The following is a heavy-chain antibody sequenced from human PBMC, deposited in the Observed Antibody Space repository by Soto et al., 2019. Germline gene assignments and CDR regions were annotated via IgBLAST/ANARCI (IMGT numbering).Heavy chain of an antibody. V-gene: IGHV1-3*01. D-gene: IGHD2-15*01. CDR3: ARGCSGGICYVFDY. CDR1: GYTFTTYA. Sequence: GASVKVSCKASGYTFTTYAMHWVRQAPGQRLEWMGWINAGNGNTKYSQKFQGRVTITRDTSAITAYMELSSLRSEDTAVYFCARGCSGGICYVFDYWGQGTLVTVSS. CDR2: INAGNGNT. J-gene: IGHJ4*02.